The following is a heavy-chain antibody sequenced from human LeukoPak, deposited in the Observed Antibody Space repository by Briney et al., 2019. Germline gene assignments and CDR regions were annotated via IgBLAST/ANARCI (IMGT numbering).Heavy chain of an antibody. CDR3: ARVPGGPARDLNY. CDR1: GYTFTDYY. D-gene: IGHD3-16*01. CDR2: VNPNNGGT. Sequence: ASVKVSFKASGYTFTDYYTHWVRQAPGQGLEWMGWVNPNNGGTNYAQEFQGRVTMTTDTSISTAYMELSSLTSDDTAVYYCARVPGGPARDLNYWGQGSLVTVSS. V-gene: IGHV1-2*02. J-gene: IGHJ4*02.